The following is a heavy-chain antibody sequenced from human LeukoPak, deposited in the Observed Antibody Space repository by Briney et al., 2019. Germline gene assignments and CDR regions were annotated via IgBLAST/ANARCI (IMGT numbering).Heavy chain of an antibody. CDR3: ARRVAGSGRSGWFDP. J-gene: IGHJ5*02. Sequence: SETLSLTCAVYSGSFSGYYWSWIRQPPGKGLEWIGEINHSGSTNYNPSLKSRVTISVDTSKNQFSLKLSSVTAADTAVYYCARRVAGSGRSGWFDPWGQGTLVTVSS. CDR1: SGSFSGYY. V-gene: IGHV4-34*01. D-gene: IGHD3-10*01. CDR2: INHSGST.